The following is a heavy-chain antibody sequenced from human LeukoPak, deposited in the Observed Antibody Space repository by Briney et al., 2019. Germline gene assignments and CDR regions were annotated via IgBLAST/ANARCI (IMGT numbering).Heavy chain of an antibody. CDR2: IYYSGST. Sequence: KPSETLSLTCTVSVGPISSYYWSWIRQPPGEGLEWIGYIYYSGSTNSNPSLKSRVTISIDTSKNQFSLKLNSVTAADTAMYYCASHYGSGFDYWGQGNLVTVSS. CDR3: ASHYGSGFDY. V-gene: IGHV4-59*01. CDR1: VGPISSYY. D-gene: IGHD3-10*01. J-gene: IGHJ4*02.